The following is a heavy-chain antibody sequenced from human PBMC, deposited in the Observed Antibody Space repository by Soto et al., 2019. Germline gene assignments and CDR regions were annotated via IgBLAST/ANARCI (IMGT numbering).Heavy chain of an antibody. CDR3: ARERIAVAFDY. V-gene: IGHV1-2*04. CDR2: INPNSGGT. CDR1: GYTFTNFG. J-gene: IGHJ4*02. D-gene: IGHD6-19*01. Sequence: ASVKVSCKASGYTFTNFGISWVRQAPGQGLEWMGWINPNSGGTNYAQKFQDWVTMTRDTSISTAYMELSRLRSDDTAVYYCARERIAVAFDYWGQGTLVTVSS.